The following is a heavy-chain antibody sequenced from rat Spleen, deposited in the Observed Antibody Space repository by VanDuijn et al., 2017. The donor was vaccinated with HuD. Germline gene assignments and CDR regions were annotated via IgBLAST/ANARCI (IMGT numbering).Heavy chain of an antibody. CDR1: GFTFSDYN. Sequence: EVQLVESGGGLVQPGRSLKLSCAASGFTFSDYNMAWIRQAPKTGLEWVATISYDGSITHYRDSVKGRFTISRDNAESTLYLQMNSLRSEDTATYYCTREETLYWYFDFWGPGTMVTVSS. CDR3: TREETLYWYFDF. D-gene: IGHD3-4*01. J-gene: IGHJ1*01. V-gene: IGHV5-7*01. CDR2: ISYDGSIT.